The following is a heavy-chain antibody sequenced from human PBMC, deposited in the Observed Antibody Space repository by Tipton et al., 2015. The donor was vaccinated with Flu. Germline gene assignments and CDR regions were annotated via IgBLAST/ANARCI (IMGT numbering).Heavy chain of an antibody. D-gene: IGHD2-15*01. CDR1: GFAFSRYW. J-gene: IGHJ6*02. Sequence: SLRLSCAASGFAFSRYWMYWVRQAPGKGLVWVSRINSDGTGTSYADSVRGRFTSSRDNARDILYVLMDSLRAEDTAVYYCARGGNYGGFDVWGQGTTVTVSS. V-gene: IGHV3-74*01. CDR2: INSDGTGT. CDR3: ARGGNYGGFDV.